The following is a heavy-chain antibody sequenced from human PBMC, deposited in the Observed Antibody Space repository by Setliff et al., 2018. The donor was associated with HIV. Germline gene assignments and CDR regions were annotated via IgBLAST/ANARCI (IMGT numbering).Heavy chain of an antibody. CDR3: ARALYGGYGGDINWFDP. CDR2: INTHTGSP. D-gene: IGHD4-17*01. Sequence: GASVKVSCKASGYTFINYAMNWVRQAPGQGLEWMGWINTHTGSPTYAQAFTGRFVFSVDTSVSTAYLQISSLKAEDTAVYYCARALYGGYGGDINWFDPWGQGTLVTV. J-gene: IGHJ5*02. V-gene: IGHV7-4-1*02. CDR1: GYTFINYA.